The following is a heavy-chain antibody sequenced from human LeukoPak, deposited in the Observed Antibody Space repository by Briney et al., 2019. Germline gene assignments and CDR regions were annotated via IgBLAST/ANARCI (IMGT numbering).Heavy chain of an antibody. CDR3: AREVNYYYYMDV. CDR1: GFTFSDYG. CDR2: ISDGGSNT. J-gene: IGHJ6*03. V-gene: IGHV3-30*01. D-gene: IGHD4-11*01. Sequence: GASLRLSCSASGFTFSDYGLHWVRQAPGKGLAWVAIISDGGSNTYYGDSVKGRFTVSRDNSKNTLYLQMTSLRVGDTAVYYCAREVNYYYYMDVWGKGTTVTVS.